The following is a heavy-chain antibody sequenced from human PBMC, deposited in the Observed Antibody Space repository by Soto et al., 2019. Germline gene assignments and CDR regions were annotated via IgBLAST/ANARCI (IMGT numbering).Heavy chain of an antibody. CDR2: INVGTGNT. V-gene: IGHV1-3*01. CDR1: GYTFTSYA. CDR3: ARVFGGVTTAWDY. J-gene: IGHJ4*02. Sequence: ASVKVSCKASGYTFTSYAMHWVRQAPGQGLQWMVSINVGTGNTKYSQKFRGRVTITRDTSATTVYMELSSLRSEDTAVFYCARVFGGVTTAWDYWGQGTLVTVSS. D-gene: IGHD3-10*02.